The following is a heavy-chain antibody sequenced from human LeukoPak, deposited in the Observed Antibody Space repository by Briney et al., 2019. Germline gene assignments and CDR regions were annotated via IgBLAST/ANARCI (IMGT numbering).Heavy chain of an antibody. CDR2: IYYSGST. CDR3: ARGAVGARVVYYYYGMDV. J-gene: IGHJ6*02. D-gene: IGHD1-26*01. V-gene: IGHV4-39*07. Sequence: SETLSLTCTVSGGSISSSSYYWGWIRQPPGKGLEWIGSIYYSGSTYYNPSLKSRVAISVDTSKNQFSLKLSSVTAADTAVYYCARGAVGARVVYYYYGMDVWGQGTTVTVSS. CDR1: GGSISSSSYY.